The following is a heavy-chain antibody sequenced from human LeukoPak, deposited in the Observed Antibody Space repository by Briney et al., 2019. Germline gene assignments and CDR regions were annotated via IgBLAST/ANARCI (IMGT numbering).Heavy chain of an antibody. CDR3: ATSRYSSSWYEDWFDP. J-gene: IGHJ5*02. CDR1: GGTFSSYA. D-gene: IGHD6-13*01. Sequence: ASVKVSCKASGGTFSSYAISWVRQAPGQGLEWMGRIIPILGIANCAQKFQGRVTITADKSTSTAYMELSSLRSEDTAVYYCATSRYSSSWYEDWFDPWGQGTLVTVSS. CDR2: IIPILGIA. V-gene: IGHV1-69*04.